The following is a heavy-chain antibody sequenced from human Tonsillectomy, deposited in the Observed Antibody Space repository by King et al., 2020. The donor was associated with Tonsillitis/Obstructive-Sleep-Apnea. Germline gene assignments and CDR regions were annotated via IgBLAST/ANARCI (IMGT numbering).Heavy chain of an antibody. Sequence: VQLVESGGGVVQPGRSLRLSCAASGFTFSSYAMHWVRQAPGKGLEWVAVISYDGSNKYYADSGKGRFTISRENSKNPLYLQMNSLRAADTAVYYCARVLYDFWSGYYIGYYYYYMDVWGKGTTVTVSS. CDR2: ISYDGSNK. CDR3: ARVLYDFWSGYYIGYYYYYMDV. D-gene: IGHD3-3*01. CDR1: GFTFSSYA. J-gene: IGHJ6*03. V-gene: IGHV3-30*04.